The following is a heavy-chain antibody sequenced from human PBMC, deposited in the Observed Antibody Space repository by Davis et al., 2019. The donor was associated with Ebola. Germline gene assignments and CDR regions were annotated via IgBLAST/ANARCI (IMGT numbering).Heavy chain of an antibody. J-gene: IGHJ4*02. CDR1: GFTFSSYA. CDR2: ISYDGSSK. CDR3: ASEDTSMAYFDY. D-gene: IGHD5-18*01. Sequence: GESLKISCAASGFTFSSYAMHWVRQAPGKGLEWVAVISYDGSSKYYADSVKGRLTISRDNSKNTLYLQMNSLRAEDTAVYYCASEDTSMAYFDYWGQGTLVTVSS. V-gene: IGHV3-30*04.